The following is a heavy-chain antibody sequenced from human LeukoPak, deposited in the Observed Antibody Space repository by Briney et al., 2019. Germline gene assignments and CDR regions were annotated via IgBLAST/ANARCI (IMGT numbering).Heavy chain of an antibody. CDR3: ARGWTSDSGSYY. D-gene: IGHD1-26*01. CDR1: GFTFSSYS. CDR2: ISSSSSYI. Sequence: GGSLRLSCAASGFTFSSYSMNWVRQAPGKGLEWVSSISSSSSYIYYADSVKGRFTISRDNAKNSLYLQMNSLRAEDTAVYYCARGWTSDSGSYYWGQGTLVTVSS. V-gene: IGHV3-21*01. J-gene: IGHJ4*02.